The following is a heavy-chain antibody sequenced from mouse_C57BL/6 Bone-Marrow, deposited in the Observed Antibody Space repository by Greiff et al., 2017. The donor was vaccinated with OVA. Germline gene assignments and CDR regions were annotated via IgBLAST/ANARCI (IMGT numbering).Heavy chain of an antibody. V-gene: IGHV1-64*01. Sequence: QVQLQQPGAELVKPGASVKLSCKASGYTFTSYWMHWVKQRPGQGLEWIGMIPPNSGSTNYNEKFKSKATLTVDKSSSTAYMQLSSLTSEDSAVYYCVYGSSYGFAYWGQGTLVTVSA. CDR3: VYGSSYGFAY. J-gene: IGHJ3*01. CDR2: IPPNSGST. CDR1: GYTFTSYW. D-gene: IGHD1-1*01.